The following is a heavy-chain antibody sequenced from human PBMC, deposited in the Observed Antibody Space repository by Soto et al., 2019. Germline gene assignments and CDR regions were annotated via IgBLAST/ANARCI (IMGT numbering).Heavy chain of an antibody. CDR1: GFTFSSYS. Sequence: EVQLVESGGGLVKPGGSLRLSCAASGFTFSSYSMNWVRQAPGKGLEWVSSISSSSSYIYYADSVKVRFTISRDNAKNSLYRQMNSLRAEDTAVYYCAGIPYYDILTGYYKGGFDYWGQGTLVTVSS. J-gene: IGHJ4*02. D-gene: IGHD3-9*01. CDR2: ISSSSSYI. CDR3: AGIPYYDILTGYYKGGFDY. V-gene: IGHV3-21*01.